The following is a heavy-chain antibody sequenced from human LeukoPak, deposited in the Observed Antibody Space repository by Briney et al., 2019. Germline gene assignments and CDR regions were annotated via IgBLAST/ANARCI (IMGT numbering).Heavy chain of an antibody. CDR3: AKERQTGDYFTSDY. V-gene: IGHV3-23*01. D-gene: IGHD4-17*01. CDR2: INGRGIT. J-gene: IGHJ4*02. CDR1: GFTFSSYT. Sequence: GGSLRLSCTASGFTFSSYTMSWVRQAQGEGLEWLSAINGRGITYYAGSAKGRFTISRDNSENTLYLQMNSLTVDDTAVYFCAKERQTGDYFTSDYWGQGTLVTVSS.